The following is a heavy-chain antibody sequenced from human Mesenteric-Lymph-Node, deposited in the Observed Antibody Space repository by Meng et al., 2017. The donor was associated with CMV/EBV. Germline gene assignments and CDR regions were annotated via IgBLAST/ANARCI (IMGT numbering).Heavy chain of an antibody. CDR3: AKAEDWNYVGTFDI. D-gene: IGHD1-7*01. J-gene: IGHJ3*02. CDR2: VSGTSGTI. V-gene: IGHV3-48*04. CDR1: GFTFSSYN. Sequence: GESLKISCAASGFTFSSYNMNWVRQAPGKGLEWVSYVSGTSGTIYYTDSVRGRFPISRDNAKNSLYLQMNSLRADDTAVYYCAKAEDWNYVGTFDIWGQGTMVTVSS.